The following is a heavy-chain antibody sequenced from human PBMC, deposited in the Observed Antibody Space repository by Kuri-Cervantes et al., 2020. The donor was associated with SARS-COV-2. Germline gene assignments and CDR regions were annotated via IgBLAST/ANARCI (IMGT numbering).Heavy chain of an antibody. Sequence: GGSLRLSCAASGFTFSDYYMSWIRQAPGKGLEWVSYISNSGSTIYYADSVKGQFTISRDNAKNSLYLQMNSLRAEDTSVYYCARPEMVRGVDYWGQGTLVTVSS. J-gene: IGHJ4*02. CDR2: ISNSGSTI. CDR3: ARPEMVRGVDY. D-gene: IGHD5-24*01. CDR1: GFTFSDYY. V-gene: IGHV3-11*01.